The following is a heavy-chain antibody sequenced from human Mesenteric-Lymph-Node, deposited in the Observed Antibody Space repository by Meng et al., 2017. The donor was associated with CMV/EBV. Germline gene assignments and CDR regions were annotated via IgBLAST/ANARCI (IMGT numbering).Heavy chain of an antibody. Sequence: ASVKVSCKASGYSFTSYDIKWVRQAPGQGLEWMGWISAYNGNTNYAQKLQGRVTMTTDTSTSTAYMELRSLRSDDTAVYYCASSRAGTTRFDYWGQGTLVTVSS. V-gene: IGHV1-18*01. J-gene: IGHJ4*02. CDR3: ASSRAGTTRFDY. D-gene: IGHD1-7*01. CDR2: ISAYNGNT. CDR1: GYSFTSYD.